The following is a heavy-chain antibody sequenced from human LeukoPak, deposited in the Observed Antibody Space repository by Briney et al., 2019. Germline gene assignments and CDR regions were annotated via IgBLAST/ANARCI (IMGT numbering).Heavy chain of an antibody. Sequence: GGSLRLSCAASGFTFGSYDMYWVRQAPGKGLEWVSGLSSSGGSTYYADSVKGRFTISRDNPKNTLYLQMNSLGADDTAVYYCVKAEFAEQWLAPFDNWGQGTLVTVSS. CDR3: VKAEFAEQWLAPFDN. CDR2: LSSSGGST. CDR1: GFTFGSYD. V-gene: IGHV3-23*01. J-gene: IGHJ4*02. D-gene: IGHD6-19*01.